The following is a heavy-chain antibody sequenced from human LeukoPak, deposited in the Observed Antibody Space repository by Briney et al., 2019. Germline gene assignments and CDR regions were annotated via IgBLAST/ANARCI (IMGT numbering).Heavy chain of an antibody. Sequence: PSETLSLTCAVSGGSISSSSYYWGWIRQPPGKGLEWIGEIYHSGSTDYNPSLKSRVTISVDKSKNQFSLKLSSVTAADTAVYYCARSGSGYVVVVVAATPGAFDIWGQGTMVTVSS. CDR1: GGSISSSSYY. CDR2: IYHSGST. J-gene: IGHJ3*02. D-gene: IGHD2-15*01. V-gene: IGHV4-39*07. CDR3: ARSGSGYVVVVVAATPGAFDI.